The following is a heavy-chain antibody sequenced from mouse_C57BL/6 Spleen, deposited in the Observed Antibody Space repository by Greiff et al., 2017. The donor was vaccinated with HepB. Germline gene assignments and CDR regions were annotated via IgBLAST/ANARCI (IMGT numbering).Heavy chain of an antibody. CDR1: GYTFTDYE. CDR2: IDPETGGT. J-gene: IGHJ3*01. D-gene: IGHD2-3*01. Sequence: VKLVESGAELVRPGASVTLSCKASGYTFTDYEMHWVKQTPVHGLEWIGAIDPETGGTAYNQKFKGKAILTADKSSSTAYMELRSLTSEDSAVYYCTRKFYASWFAYWGQGTLVTVSA. CDR3: TRKFYASWFAY. V-gene: IGHV1-15*01.